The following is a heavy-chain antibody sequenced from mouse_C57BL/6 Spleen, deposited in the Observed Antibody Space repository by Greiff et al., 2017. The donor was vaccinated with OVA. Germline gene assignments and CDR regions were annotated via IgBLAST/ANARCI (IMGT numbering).Heavy chain of an antibody. V-gene: IGHV1-15*01. CDR3: TRGDNGSRGYFDY. CDR1: GYTFPDYE. CDR2: IDPVTGGI. Sequence: QVQLQQSGAELVRPGVSVTLSCKASGYTFPDYEMHWVKQTPVHGLEWIGAIDPVTGGIAYNQLFEGKAILTADKSSSTADMELRCLTYEDSAVYYCTRGDNGSRGYFDYWGQGTTLTVSS. D-gene: IGHD1-1*01. J-gene: IGHJ2*01.